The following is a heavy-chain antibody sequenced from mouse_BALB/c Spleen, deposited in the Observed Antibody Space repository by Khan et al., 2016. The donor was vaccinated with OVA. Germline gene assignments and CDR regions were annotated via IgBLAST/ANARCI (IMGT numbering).Heavy chain of an antibody. D-gene: IGHD1-1*01. V-gene: IGHV1S137*01. CDR3: SRSYFSSSYAMDY. J-gene: IGHJ4*01. Sequence: QMQLEESGPELVRPGVSVKISCKGSGYTFTDYAMHWVKQSHATSLEWIGVISNYSGNTNYNQKFKGKATMTVDKSSCTAYMELARLTSEDSAIYYCSRSYFSSSYAMDYWGQGTSVTVSS. CDR1: GYTFTDYA. CDR2: ISNYSGNT.